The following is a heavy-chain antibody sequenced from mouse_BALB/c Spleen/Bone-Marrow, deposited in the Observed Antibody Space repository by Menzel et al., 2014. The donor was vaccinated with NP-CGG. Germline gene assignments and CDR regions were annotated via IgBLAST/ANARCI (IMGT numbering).Heavy chain of an antibody. CDR2: IYPSDSYT. J-gene: IGHJ4*01. D-gene: IGHD1-2*01. V-gene: IGHV1-69*02. CDR1: GYTFTSYW. Sequence: QVQLKHSGAELVRPGASVKLSCRASGYTFTSYWINWVKQRPGQGLEWIGNIYPSDSYTNYNQRFKDKATLTVDKSSSTAYMQLSSPTSEDSAVYYCTRDGNSHYYAMDYWGQGTSVTVSS. CDR3: TRDGNSHYYAMDY.